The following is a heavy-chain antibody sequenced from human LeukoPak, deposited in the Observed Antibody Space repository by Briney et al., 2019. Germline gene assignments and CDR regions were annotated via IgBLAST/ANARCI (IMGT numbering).Heavy chain of an antibody. Sequence: SETLSLTCAVSGYSISSAFYWGWIRQSPGKGLEWIGTIHYSGSTSYNPSLKSRVTISVDTSKNQFSLKLSSVTAADTAVYYCARSRDSSGYYYGGIEYWGQGTLVTVSS. CDR3: ARSRDSSGYYYGGIEY. V-gene: IGHV4-38-2*01. CDR1: GYSISSAFY. J-gene: IGHJ4*02. CDR2: IHYSGST. D-gene: IGHD3-22*01.